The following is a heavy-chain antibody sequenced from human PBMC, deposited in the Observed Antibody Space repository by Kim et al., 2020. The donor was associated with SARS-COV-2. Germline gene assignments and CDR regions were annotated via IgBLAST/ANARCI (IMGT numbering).Heavy chain of an antibody. V-gene: IGHV3-30*18. D-gene: IGHD3-22*01. CDR1: GFTFSDYG. CDR2: VSYDGNNK. Sequence: GGSLRLSCAASGFTFSDYGMHWVRQAPGKGLEWVAVVSYDGNNKYYADSVKGRFTISRDNSEKTLYLQMNSLRAEDTAVFYCAKEARPRAGSSGSGSWGQGTLVTVSS. CDR3: AKEARPRAGSSGSGS. J-gene: IGHJ4*02.